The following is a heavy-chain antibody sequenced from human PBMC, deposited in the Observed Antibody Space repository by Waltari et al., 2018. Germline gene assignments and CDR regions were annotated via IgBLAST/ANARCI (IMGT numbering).Heavy chain of an antibody. Sequence: EVQLVESGGGLVKPGGSLRLSCAASGFTFSSYSMNWVRQAPGKGLEWVSSVSSRSSYTYYADSVKGRFTISRDNDKNSLYLQMNRLRAEDTAVYYCAGDSRPLANWGWTFSDNCDYWGQGTLVTVSS. V-gene: IGHV3-21*01. J-gene: IGHJ4*02. CDR1: GFTFSSYS. CDR2: VSSRSSYT. D-gene: IGHD7-27*01. CDR3: AGDSRPLANWGWTFSDNCDY.